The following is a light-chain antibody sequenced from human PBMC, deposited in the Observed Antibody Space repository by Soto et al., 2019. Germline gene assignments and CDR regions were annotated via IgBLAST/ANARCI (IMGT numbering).Light chain of an antibody. Sequence: AIQMTQSPSSLSASVGDRVTITCRASQGIRNDLAWYQQKPGKAPNLLIYAASHLQTGVPSRFSGSGSGTDFTLTISSLQPEDFATYYCLQDYSYPLTFGGGTKVEIK. V-gene: IGKV1-6*01. CDR2: AAS. J-gene: IGKJ4*01. CDR3: LQDYSYPLT. CDR1: QGIRND.